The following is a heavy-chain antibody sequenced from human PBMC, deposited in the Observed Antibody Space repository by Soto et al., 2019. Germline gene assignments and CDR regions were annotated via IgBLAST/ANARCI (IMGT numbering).Heavy chain of an antibody. CDR2: IYYSGST. D-gene: IGHD1-26*01. CDR3: ARLGKELSWELLVWY. CDR1: GGSISSSSYY. J-gene: IGHJ4*02. V-gene: IGHV4-39*01. Sequence: QLQLQESGPGLVKPSETLSLTCTVSGGSISSSSYYWGWIRQPPGKGLEWIGSIYYSGSTYYNPSLKSRVTISVDTSKNQFSLKLSSVTAADTAVYYCARLGKELSWELLVWYWGQGTLVTVSS.